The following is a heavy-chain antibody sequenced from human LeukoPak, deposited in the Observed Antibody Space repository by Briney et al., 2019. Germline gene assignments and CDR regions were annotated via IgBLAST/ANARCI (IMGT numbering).Heavy chain of an antibody. CDR2: ISSDGSSI. V-gene: IGHV3-74*01. J-gene: IGHJ6*02. D-gene: IGHD3-10*01. CDR1: GFTFSNYW. CDR3: AKGQGYGSGSSYGMDG. Sequence: GGSLRLSCAASGFTFSNYWMHWVRQAPGKGLVWVSRISSDGSSISYADSVKGRFTISRDNAKNTLYLQMNSLRAEDTAVYYCAKGQGYGSGSSYGMDGWGQGTTVTVSS.